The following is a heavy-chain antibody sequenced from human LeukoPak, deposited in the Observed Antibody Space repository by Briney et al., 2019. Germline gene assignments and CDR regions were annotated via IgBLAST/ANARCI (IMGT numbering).Heavy chain of an antibody. CDR1: GFTFSSYG. V-gene: IGHV3-30*18. CDR3: AKDRRPNGSGSYLDY. Sequence: HTGGSLRLSCAASGFTFSSYGMHWVRQAPGKGLEWVAVISYDGSNKYYADSVKGRFTISRDNSKNTLYLQMNSLRAEDTAVYYCAKDRRPNGSGSYLDYWGQGTLVTVFS. D-gene: IGHD3-10*01. CDR2: ISYDGSNK. J-gene: IGHJ4*02.